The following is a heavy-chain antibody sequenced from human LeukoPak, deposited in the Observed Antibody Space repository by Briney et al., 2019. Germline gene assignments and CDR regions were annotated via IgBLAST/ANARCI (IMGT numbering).Heavy chain of an antibody. D-gene: IGHD2-15*01. Sequence: SETLSLTCTVSGGSISSYYWSWIRQPPGKGLEWMGYIYYSWSTHYNPSLKSRVTISVDTSKNQFSMKLSSVTAADTAVYYCARTTEGYCRGRSCYSYYYYMDVWGKGTTVTVSS. V-gene: IGHV4-59*01. CDR2: IYYSWST. J-gene: IGHJ6*03. CDR3: ARTTEGYCRGRSCYSYYYYMDV. CDR1: GGSISSYY.